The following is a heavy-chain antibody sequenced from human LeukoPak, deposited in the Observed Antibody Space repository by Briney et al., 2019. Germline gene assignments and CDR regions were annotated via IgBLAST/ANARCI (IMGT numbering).Heavy chain of an antibody. CDR1: GFSVRTTY. CDR2: LYTGGGT. Sequence: GGSLRLSCAASGFSVRTTYMSWVRQAPGKGLEWVSVLYTGGGTDHADSVKGRFAISRDNSKNTLSLQMNSLRAEDTAVYYCASDYYDSSGYSSHWGQGTLVTVSS. J-gene: IGHJ4*02. D-gene: IGHD3-22*01. CDR3: ASDYYDSSGYSSH. V-gene: IGHV3-53*01.